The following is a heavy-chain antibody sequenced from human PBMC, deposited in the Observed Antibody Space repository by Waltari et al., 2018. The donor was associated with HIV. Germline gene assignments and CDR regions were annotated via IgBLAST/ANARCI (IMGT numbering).Heavy chain of an antibody. D-gene: IGHD3-3*01. J-gene: IGHJ4*02. CDR1: GYTFTSYY. CDR3: ARELSPNFGARGAADY. V-gene: IGHV1-46*03. Sequence: QVQLVQSGAEVKKPGASVKVSCKASGYTFTSYYMHWVRQAPGQGLEWMGMINPSGGSTSDAQKFQGRVTMTRDTSTSTVYMELSSLRSEDTAVYYCARELSPNFGARGAADYWGQGTLVTVSS. CDR2: INPSGGST.